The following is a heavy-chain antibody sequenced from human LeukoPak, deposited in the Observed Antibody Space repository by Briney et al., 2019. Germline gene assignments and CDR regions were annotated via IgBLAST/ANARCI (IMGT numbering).Heavy chain of an antibody. V-gene: IGHV3-23*01. J-gene: IGHJ4*02. CDR3: AKVRTVARTDAFDY. Sequence: PGGSLRLSCAASGFTFNTYAMSWVRQAPGKGLEWVSGISGSGGSTYYADSVKGRFTISRDNSKNTLYLQMNSLRAEDTAVYYCAKVRTVARTDAFDYWGQGTLVTVSS. CDR1: GFTFNTYA. CDR2: ISGSGGST. D-gene: IGHD6-19*01.